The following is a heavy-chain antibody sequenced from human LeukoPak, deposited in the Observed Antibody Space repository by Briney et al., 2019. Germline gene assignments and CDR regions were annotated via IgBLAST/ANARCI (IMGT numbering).Heavy chain of an antibody. CDR1: GGSVSSGSYY. J-gene: IGHJ3*02. V-gene: IGHV4-61*01. D-gene: IGHD2-21*02. CDR3: ARLAYCGGDCFTDAFDI. CDR2: IYYSGST. Sequence: SETLSLTCTVSGGSVSSGSYYWSWIRQPPGKGLEWVGYIYYSGSTYYNPSLKSRVTISVDTSKNQFSLKLSSVTAADTAVYYCARLAYCGGDCFTDAFDIWGQGTMVTVSS.